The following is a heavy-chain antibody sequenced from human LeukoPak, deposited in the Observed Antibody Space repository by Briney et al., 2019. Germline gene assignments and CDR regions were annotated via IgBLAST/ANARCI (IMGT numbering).Heavy chain of an antibody. D-gene: IGHD4-23*01. Sequence: PKASVTVSCKAAGYTFTDYYIHWVRQAHGQGLEWVGWINPTSGGTTYAQRFQGRVTMTRDTPTSTVYMELSSLRSDDTAVYYCARDNSIADRGWWFDPWGQGTLVTVSS. CDR3: ARDNSIADRGWWFDP. CDR1: GYTFTDYY. CDR2: INPTSGGT. J-gene: IGHJ5*02. V-gene: IGHV1-2*02.